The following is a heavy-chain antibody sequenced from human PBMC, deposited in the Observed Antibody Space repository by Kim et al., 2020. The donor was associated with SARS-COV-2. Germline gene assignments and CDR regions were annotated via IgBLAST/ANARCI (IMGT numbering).Heavy chain of an antibody. CDR3: GRNYYHMDV. CDR1: GFTFASYR. CDR2: TNGDGTSA. Sequence: GESLKISCAASGFTFASYRVHWVRQAPGKGLVWVSMTNGDGTSANYADSVRGRFTLSRDSAKNTVYLQMNSLSAADTAVYYCGRNYYHMDVWGQGTTVTVSS. J-gene: IGHJ6*02. V-gene: IGHV3-74*01.